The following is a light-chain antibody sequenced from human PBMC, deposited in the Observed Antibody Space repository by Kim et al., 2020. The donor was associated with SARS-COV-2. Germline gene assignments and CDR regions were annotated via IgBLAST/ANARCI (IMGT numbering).Light chain of an antibody. CDR1: QDIRND. Sequence: ASVGDRGTMTCRESQDIRNDLGWDQQKPGRAPKRLIYGASSLQSEVPSRFSGSGSGTEFTLTISSVQPEDFATYFCLQHRTYPITFGQGTRLEIK. V-gene: IGKV1-17*01. CDR3: LQHRTYPIT. CDR2: GAS. J-gene: IGKJ5*01.